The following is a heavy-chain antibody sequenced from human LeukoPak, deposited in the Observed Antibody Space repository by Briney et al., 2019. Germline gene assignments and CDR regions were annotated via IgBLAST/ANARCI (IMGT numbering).Heavy chain of an antibody. D-gene: IGHD6-6*01. J-gene: IGHJ4*02. V-gene: IGHV3-30*02. CDR1: GFTFSSYG. CDR2: IRYDGSNK. CDR3: AKDQGSSSYYFDY. Sequence: GGSLRLPCAASGFTFSSYGMHWVRQAPGKGLEWVAFIRYDGSNKYYADSVKGRFTISRDNSKNTLYLQMNSLRAEDTAVYYCAKDQGSSSYYFDYWGQGTLVTVSS.